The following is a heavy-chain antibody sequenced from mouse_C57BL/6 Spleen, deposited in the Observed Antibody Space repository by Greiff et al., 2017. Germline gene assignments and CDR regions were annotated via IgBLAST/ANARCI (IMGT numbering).Heavy chain of an antibody. J-gene: IGHJ4*01. CDR2: ISYDGSN. CDR1: GYSITSGYY. Sequence: EVQLVESGPGLVKPSQSLSLTCSVTGYSITSGYYWNWIRQFPGNKLEWMGYISYDGSNNYNPSLKNRISITRDTSKNQFFLKLNSVTTEDTATYYCARFITTVVDAMDYWGQGTSVTVSS. V-gene: IGHV3-6*01. CDR3: ARFITTVVDAMDY. D-gene: IGHD1-1*01.